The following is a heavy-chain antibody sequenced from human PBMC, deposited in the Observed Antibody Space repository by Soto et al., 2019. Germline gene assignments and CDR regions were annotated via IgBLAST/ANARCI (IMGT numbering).Heavy chain of an antibody. CDR2: VRGDLVTT. D-gene: IGHD1-26*01. Sequence: RGGSLRLSCATSGFTFSDHAMHWVRQAPGEGLEWVSGVRGDLVTTPYADSVKGRFTISRDNSKNTLYLQMNSLRAEDTAIYYCVKEGKMGGDGFDFWGQGTLVTV. CDR1: GFTFSDHA. V-gene: IGHV3-23*01. CDR3: VKEGKMGGDGFDF. J-gene: IGHJ4*02.